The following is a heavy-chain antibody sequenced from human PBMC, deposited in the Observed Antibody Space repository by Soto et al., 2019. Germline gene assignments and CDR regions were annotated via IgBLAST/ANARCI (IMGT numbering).Heavy chain of an antibody. CDR2: INSDGSST. D-gene: IGHD6-19*01. CDR1: GFTFSSYW. Sequence: GGSLRLSCAASGFTFSSYWMHWVRQAPGKGLVWVSRINSDGSSTSYADSVKGRFTISRDNAKNTLYLQMNSLRAEDTAVYYCARVEAVAGNPYYYGMDVWGQGTTVTVSS. J-gene: IGHJ6*02. CDR3: ARVEAVAGNPYYYGMDV. V-gene: IGHV3-74*01.